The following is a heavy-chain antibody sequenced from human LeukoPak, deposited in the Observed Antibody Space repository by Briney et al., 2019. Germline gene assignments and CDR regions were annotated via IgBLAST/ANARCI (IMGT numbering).Heavy chain of an antibody. Sequence: SETLSLTCTVSGGSISSYFWSWIGQPPGKGLEWIGYIDYSGSTNYNPSLKSRVTISVDTSKNQFSLKLSSVTAADTAVYFCARSSFGRPDVWGQGTTVTVSS. J-gene: IGHJ6*02. CDR3: ARSSFGRPDV. D-gene: IGHD3-16*01. CDR2: IDYSGST. V-gene: IGHV4-59*08. CDR1: GGSISSYF.